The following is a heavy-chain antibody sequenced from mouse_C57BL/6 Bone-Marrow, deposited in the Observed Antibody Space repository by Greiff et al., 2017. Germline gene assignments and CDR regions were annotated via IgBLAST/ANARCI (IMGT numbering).Heavy chain of an antibody. Sequence: QVHVKQSGAELVRPGASVKLSCKASGYTFTDYYINWVKQRPGQGLEWIARIYPGSGNTYYNEKLKGKATLTAEKSSSTASMQLSSLTSEDSAVYFCARWLLLDYWGQGTTLTVSS. D-gene: IGHD2-3*01. V-gene: IGHV1-76*01. J-gene: IGHJ2*01. CDR3: ARWLLLDY. CDR1: GYTFTDYY. CDR2: IYPGSGNT.